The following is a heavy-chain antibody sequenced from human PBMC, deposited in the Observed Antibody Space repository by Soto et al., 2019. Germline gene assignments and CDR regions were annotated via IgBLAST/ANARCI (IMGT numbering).Heavy chain of an antibody. Sequence: QVQLRESGPGLVKPSETLSLTCTVSGSSVSGGIYYWTWIRKPPGKGLEWIGYIYHSETTNYNASLRSRVTISVDTSKNECSLRLTSGTAADTAVYYCARYRDFGDYGSFDSWGQGTLVTVSS. J-gene: IGHJ4*02. D-gene: IGHD4-17*01. CDR2: IYHSETT. CDR3: ARYRDFGDYGSFDS. CDR1: GSSVSGGIYY. V-gene: IGHV4-61*01.